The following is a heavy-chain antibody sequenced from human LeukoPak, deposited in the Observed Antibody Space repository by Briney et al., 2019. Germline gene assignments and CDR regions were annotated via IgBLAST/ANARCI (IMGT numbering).Heavy chain of an antibody. CDR3: ARAVVTPTGLYFDY. CDR2: ISAYNGNT. V-gene: IGHV1-18*01. CDR1: GYTFTSYD. D-gene: IGHD4-23*01. Sequence: GASVKVSCKASGYTFTSYDINWVRQATGQGLEWMGWISAYNGNTNYAQKLQGRVTMTTDTSTSTAYMELRSLRSDDTAVYYCARAVVTPTGLYFDYWGQGTLVTVSS. J-gene: IGHJ4*02.